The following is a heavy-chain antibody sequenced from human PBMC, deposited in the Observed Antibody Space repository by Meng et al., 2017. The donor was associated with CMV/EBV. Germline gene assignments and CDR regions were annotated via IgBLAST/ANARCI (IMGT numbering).Heavy chain of an antibody. V-gene: IGHV1-46*01. D-gene: IGHD1-26*01. Sequence: PVHFGAEVQKPGASVKVSCKVSRYTFTRYYRHWVRQAPGQGLEWMGIINPSGGSTSYAQKFQGRVTMTRDTSTSTVYMELSSLRSEDTAVYYCARESGSVGDYWGQGTLVTVSS. CDR1: RYTFTRYY. CDR2: INPSGGST. CDR3: ARESGSVGDY. J-gene: IGHJ4*02.